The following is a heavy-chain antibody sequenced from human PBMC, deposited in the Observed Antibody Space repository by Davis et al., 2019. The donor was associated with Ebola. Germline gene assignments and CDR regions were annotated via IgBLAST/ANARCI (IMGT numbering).Heavy chain of an antibody. Sequence: PGGSLRLSCAASGFTFSTYGMHWVRQAPGKGLEWVAVIWYDGSNKYYADSVKGRFTISRDNSKNTLYLQMNSLRAEDTAVYYCARDIGMVAPYYFDYWGQGTLVTVSS. CDR2: IWYDGSNK. CDR1: GFTFSTYG. CDR3: ARDIGMVAPYYFDY. D-gene: IGHD2/OR15-2a*01. V-gene: IGHV3-33*01. J-gene: IGHJ4*02.